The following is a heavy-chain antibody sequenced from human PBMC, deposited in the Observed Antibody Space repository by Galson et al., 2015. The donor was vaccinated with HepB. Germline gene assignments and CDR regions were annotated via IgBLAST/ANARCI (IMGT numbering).Heavy chain of an antibody. CDR2: INSVGSTT. J-gene: IGHJ4*02. CDR1: GFTFSSYW. D-gene: IGHD4-11*01. Sequence: SLRLSCAASGFTFSSYWMHWVRQAPGKGLVWVSRINSVGSTTSYADSVKGRFTISRDNAKNTLYLQMNSLRAEDTAVYYCARNLYSGADYSVDYWGQGTLVTVSS. V-gene: IGHV3-74*01. CDR3: ARNLYSGADYSVDY.